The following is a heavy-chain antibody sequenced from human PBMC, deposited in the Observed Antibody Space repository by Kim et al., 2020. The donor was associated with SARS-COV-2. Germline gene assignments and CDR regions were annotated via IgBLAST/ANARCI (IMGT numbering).Heavy chain of an antibody. J-gene: IGHJ4*02. CDR3: AREGILRYFGY. CDR2: ISSSGTTI. D-gene: IGHD4-17*01. V-gene: IGHV3-11*01. Sequence: GGSLRLSCAASGFAFSDYYMSWIRQAPGKGLEWVSYISSSGTTIYYADSVKGRFTVSRDYAKNSLYLQMNSLRAEDTAVYYCAREGILRYFGYWGQGTLVTVSS. CDR1: GFAFSDYY.